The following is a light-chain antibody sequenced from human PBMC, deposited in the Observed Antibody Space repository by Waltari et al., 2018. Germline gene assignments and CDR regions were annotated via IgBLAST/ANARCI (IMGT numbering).Light chain of an antibody. CDR3: SSYTTSISYV. V-gene: IGLV2-14*03. Sequence: QSALTQPASVSGSPGQSITISCTGTSSDIGVYNHVSWYQQHPGNAPKLMIYDVTKRPAGVSDRFAGSKSDYTASLTISGLQAEDEADYYCSSYTTSISYVFGTGTRVTVL. CDR2: DVT. J-gene: IGLJ1*01. CDR1: SSDIGVYNH.